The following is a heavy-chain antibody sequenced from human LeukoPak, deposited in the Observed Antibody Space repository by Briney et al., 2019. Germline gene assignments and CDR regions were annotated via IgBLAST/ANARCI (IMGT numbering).Heavy chain of an antibody. V-gene: IGHV3-23*01. Sequence: GGSLRLSCAASGFTFSTYVMTWVRQAPGKGLEWVSAISASGGSTYYADSVKGRFTISRDNSKNTLYLQMNSLRAEDTAVYYCATSWRGFDYWGQGTLVTVSS. CDR2: ISASGGST. J-gene: IGHJ4*02. CDR3: ATSWRGFDY. CDR1: GFTFSTYV. D-gene: IGHD3-10*01.